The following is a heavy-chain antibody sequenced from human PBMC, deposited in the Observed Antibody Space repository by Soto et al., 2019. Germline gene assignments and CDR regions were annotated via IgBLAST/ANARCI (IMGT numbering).Heavy chain of an antibody. CDR1: GYSFSTYW. CDR2: IYPADSDT. J-gene: IGHJ4*02. Sequence: EVQLVQSGAEVKKPGESLKISCRGSGYSFSTYWIGWVRQMPRKGLEYMGIIYPADSDTRYSPSFQGQVTISADKSISTAYLQWSSLKASDTAMYYCVRRQDCSGGNCKAFDYWGQGTLVTVSS. D-gene: IGHD2-15*01. V-gene: IGHV5-51*03. CDR3: VRRQDCSGGNCKAFDY.